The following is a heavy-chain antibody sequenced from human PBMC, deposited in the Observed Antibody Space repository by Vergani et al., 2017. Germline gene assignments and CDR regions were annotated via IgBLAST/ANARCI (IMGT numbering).Heavy chain of an antibody. CDR3: AREWAAYYYDSSGYRYNWFDP. V-gene: IGHV1-69*01. CDR1: GGTFSSYA. CDR2: IIPIFGTA. Sequence: QVQLVRSGAEVKKPGSSVKVSCKASGGTFSSYAISWVRQAPGQGLEWMGGIIPIFGTANYAQKFQGRVTITADESTSTAYMELSSLRSEDTAVYYCAREWAAYYYDSSGYRYNWFDPWGQGTLVTVSS. J-gene: IGHJ5*02. D-gene: IGHD3-22*01.